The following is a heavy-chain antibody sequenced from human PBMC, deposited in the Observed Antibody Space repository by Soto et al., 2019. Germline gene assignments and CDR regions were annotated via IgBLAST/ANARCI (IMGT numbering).Heavy chain of an antibody. CDR3: ASAQGTIFGVVDY. Sequence: SETLSLTCAVYGGSFSGYYWSWIRQPPGKGLEWIGEINHSGSTNYNPSLKSRVTISVGTSKNQFSLKLSSVTAADTAVYYCASAQGTIFGVVDYWGQGTLVTVSS. D-gene: IGHD3-3*01. CDR2: INHSGST. V-gene: IGHV4-34*01. J-gene: IGHJ4*02. CDR1: GGSFSGYY.